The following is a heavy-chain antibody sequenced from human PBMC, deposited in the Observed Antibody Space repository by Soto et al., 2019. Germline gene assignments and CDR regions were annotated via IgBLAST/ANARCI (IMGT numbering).Heavy chain of an antibody. CDR1: GGTFSSYA. CDR3: ARVGGTGGYTYGLDY. V-gene: IGHV1-69*06. D-gene: IGHD5-18*01. CDR2: IIPVFGTG. Sequence: GASVKVSCKASGGTFSSYAISWVRQAPGQGLEWMGGIIPVFGTGIYAQKFQGRVTITADKPTNTAYMELSSLRSEDTAVYFCARVGGTGGYTYGLDYWGQGTLVTVSS. J-gene: IGHJ4*02.